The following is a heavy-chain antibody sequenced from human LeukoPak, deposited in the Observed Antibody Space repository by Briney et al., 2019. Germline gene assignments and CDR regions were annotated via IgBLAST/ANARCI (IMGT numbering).Heavy chain of an antibody. D-gene: IGHD3-10*01. CDR1: GGSISGYY. CDR2: ISKSGNT. V-gene: IGHV4-59*01. J-gene: IGHJ4*02. CDR3: ARRGFLDY. Sequence: SETLSLTCTVSGGSISGYYWSWIRQPPGKGLEWIGYISKSGNTDYSSSLKSRVTISADTSKNHLSLKLSSVTAADTAVYYCARRGFLDYWGQGTLVTVSS.